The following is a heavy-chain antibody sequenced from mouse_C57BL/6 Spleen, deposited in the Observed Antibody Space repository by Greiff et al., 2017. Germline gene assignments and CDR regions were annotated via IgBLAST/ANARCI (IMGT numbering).Heavy chain of an antibody. Sequence: EVQLQQSGAELVRPGASVKLSCTASGFNIKDDYMHWVKQRPEQGLEWIGWIDPENGDTEYASKFQGKATITADTSSNTAYLQLSSLTSEDTAVYYCTTRDDYDGVFDYWGQGTTLTVSS. CDR2: IDPENGDT. D-gene: IGHD2-4*01. J-gene: IGHJ2*01. V-gene: IGHV14-4*01. CDR3: TTRDDYDGVFDY. CDR1: GFNIKDDY.